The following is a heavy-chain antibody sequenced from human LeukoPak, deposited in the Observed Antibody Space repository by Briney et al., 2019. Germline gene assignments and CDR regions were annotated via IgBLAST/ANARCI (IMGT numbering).Heavy chain of an antibody. CDR1: GFTFSSFG. V-gene: IGHV3-48*04. Sequence: PGGSLRLSCAASGFTFSSFGMNWVRQAPGKGLEWVSYISDSSSTIYYADSVKGRFTISRDNAKNSLYLQMNSLRAEDTAVYYCARGSGDDYWGQGTLVTVSS. CDR3: ARGSGDDY. J-gene: IGHJ4*02. CDR2: ISDSSSTI. D-gene: IGHD2-15*01.